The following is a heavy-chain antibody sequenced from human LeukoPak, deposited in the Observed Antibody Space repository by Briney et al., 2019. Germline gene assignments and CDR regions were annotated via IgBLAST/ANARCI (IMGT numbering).Heavy chain of an antibody. CDR2: ISGSGGST. Sequence: HPGGSLRLSCEASGSGFTFGNFAFSWVRQAPGKGLEWVSAISGSGGSTYYADSVKGRFTISRDNSKNTLYLQMNSLRAEDMAVYYCAKDYDILTGYYLLPYYFDFWGQEPWSPSPQ. CDR1: GSGFTFGNFA. CDR3: AKDYDILTGYYLLPYYFDF. J-gene: IGHJ4*01. D-gene: IGHD3-9*01. V-gene: IGHV3-23*01.